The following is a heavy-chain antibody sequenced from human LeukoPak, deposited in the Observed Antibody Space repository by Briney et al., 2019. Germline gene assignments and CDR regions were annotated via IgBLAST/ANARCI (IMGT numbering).Heavy chain of an antibody. V-gene: IGHV1-2*02. Sequence: GASVKVSCKASGYTFTGYYMHWVRQAPGQGLEWMGWINPNSGGTDYAQKFQGRVTMTRDTSISTAYMELSRLRSDDTAVYYCARAAVAGDYFDYWGQGTLVTVSS. D-gene: IGHD6-19*01. CDR3: ARAAVAGDYFDY. CDR1: GYTFTGYY. CDR2: INPNSGGT. J-gene: IGHJ4*02.